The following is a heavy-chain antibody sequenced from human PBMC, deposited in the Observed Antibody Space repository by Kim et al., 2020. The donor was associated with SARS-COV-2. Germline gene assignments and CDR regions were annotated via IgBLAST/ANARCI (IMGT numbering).Heavy chain of an antibody. V-gene: IGHV4-59*01. J-gene: IGHJ6*02. Sequence: SETLSLTCTVSGGSISSYYWSWIRQPPGKGLEWIGYIYYSGSTNYNPSLKSRVTISVDTSKNQFSLKLSSVTAADTAVYYCARDQIVVVVDNYYYYGMDVWGQGTTVTVSS. CDR3: ARDQIVVVVDNYYYYGMDV. CDR1: GGSISSYY. CDR2: IYYSGST. D-gene: IGHD2-15*01.